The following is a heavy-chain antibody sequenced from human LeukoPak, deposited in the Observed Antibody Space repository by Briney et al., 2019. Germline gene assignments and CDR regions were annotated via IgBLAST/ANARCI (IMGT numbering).Heavy chain of an antibody. CDR3: AREAGSGSYYIGY. CDR1: GGSISSSSYY. J-gene: IGHJ4*02. V-gene: IGHV4-61*02. Sequence: RTSETLSLTCTVSGGSISSSSYYWGWIRQPPGKGLEWIGRIYTSGSTNYNPSLKSRVTISVDTSKNQFSLKLSSVTAADTAVYYCAREAGSGSYYIGYWGQGTLVTVSS. D-gene: IGHD3-10*01. CDR2: IYTSGST.